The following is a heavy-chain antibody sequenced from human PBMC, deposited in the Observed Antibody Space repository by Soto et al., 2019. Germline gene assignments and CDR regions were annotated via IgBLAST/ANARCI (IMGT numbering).Heavy chain of an antibody. CDR2: IYYSGST. CDR1: GGSISSSSYY. CDR3: ATVWVGGSQH. V-gene: IGHV4-39*01. Sequence: QLQLQESGPGLVKPSETLSLTCTVSGGSISSSSYYWGWIRQPPGKGLEWIGSIYYSGSTYYNPSLKGRATNTLDPSKNQLSLKLSSVTAADTAVYYSATVWVGGSQHWGQGTLVTVSS. D-gene: IGHD3-10*01. J-gene: IGHJ1*01.